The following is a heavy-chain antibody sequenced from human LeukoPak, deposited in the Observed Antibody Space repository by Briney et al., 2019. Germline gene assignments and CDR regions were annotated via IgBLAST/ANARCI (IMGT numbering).Heavy chain of an antibody. V-gene: IGHV1-46*01. D-gene: IGHD1-26*01. CDR3: ARDRGWELRWFELDY. Sequence: GASVKVSCKASGYTFTSYYMHWVRQAPGQGPEWMGINPSGGSTSYAQKFQGRVTMTRDMSTSTVYMELSSLRSEDTAVYYCARDRGWELRWFELDYWGQGILVTVSS. J-gene: IGHJ4*02. CDR1: GYTFTSYY. CDR2: NPSGGST.